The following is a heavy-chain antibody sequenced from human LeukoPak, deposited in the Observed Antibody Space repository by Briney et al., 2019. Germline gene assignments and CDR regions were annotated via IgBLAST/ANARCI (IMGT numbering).Heavy chain of an antibody. Sequence: ASVKVSCKASGYTFTGYYMHWVRQAPGQGLEWTGWINPNSGGTNYAQKFQGRVTMTRDTSISTAYMELSRLRSDDTAVYYCARDLRRGATQYYFDYWGQGTLVTVSS. D-gene: IGHD1-26*01. CDR3: ARDLRRGATQYYFDY. J-gene: IGHJ4*02. CDR2: INPNSGGT. CDR1: GYTFTGYY. V-gene: IGHV1-2*02.